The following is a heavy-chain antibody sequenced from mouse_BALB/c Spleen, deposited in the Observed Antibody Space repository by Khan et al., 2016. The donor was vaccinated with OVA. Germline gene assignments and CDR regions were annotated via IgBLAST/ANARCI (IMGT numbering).Heavy chain of an antibody. D-gene: IGHD1-1*01. V-gene: IGHV1-20*02. J-gene: IGHJ2*01. CDR3: ARKNGSDFDY. Sequence: EVQVVESGPELVKPGASVKISCKASGYSFTGYFMNWVMQSHGKRLEWIGRINPHIGETFYNQKFKDKATLTVDESSSTAHMELRSLASEDSAVYYCARKNGSDFDYWGQGTTLTVSS. CDR1: GYSFTGYF. CDR2: INPHIGET.